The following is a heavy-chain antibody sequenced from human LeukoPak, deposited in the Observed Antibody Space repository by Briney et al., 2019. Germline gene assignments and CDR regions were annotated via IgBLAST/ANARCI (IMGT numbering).Heavy chain of an antibody. Sequence: PGGSLRLSCAASGFXFSSYEINWVHQAPGKGLEWVSYISSSGSTIYYADSVKGRFTISRDNAKNSLYLQMNSLRAEDTAVYYCARDSYGDYVDYWGQGTLVTVSS. J-gene: IGHJ4*02. CDR2: ISSSGSTI. CDR3: ARDSYGDYVDY. D-gene: IGHD4-17*01. CDR1: GFXFSSYE. V-gene: IGHV3-48*03.